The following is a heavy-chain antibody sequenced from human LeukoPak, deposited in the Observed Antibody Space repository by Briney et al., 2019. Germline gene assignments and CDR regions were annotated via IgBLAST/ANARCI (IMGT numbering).Heavy chain of an antibody. CDR1: GFTLSNAR. CDR3: AKDWGRYSSSWYYFDY. V-gene: IGHV3-15*01. D-gene: IGHD6-13*01. Sequence: GGPLTLSCTVSGFTLSNARMSWLRQAPGKGLEWLGRIKSKTGGGSTDYAAPVKGRFTISRDDSKNTLYLQMNSLRADDTAVYYCAKDWGRYSSSWYYFDYWGQGTLVTVSS. CDR2: IKSKTGGGST. J-gene: IGHJ4*02.